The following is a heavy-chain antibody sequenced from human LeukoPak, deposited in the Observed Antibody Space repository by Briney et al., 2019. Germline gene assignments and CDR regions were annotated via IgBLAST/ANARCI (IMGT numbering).Heavy chain of an antibody. J-gene: IGHJ4*02. CDR1: GGSISSYY. CDR3: ARGGGYSYGYAGYYFDY. V-gene: IGHV4-59*01. CDR2: IYDSGST. D-gene: IGHD5-18*01. Sequence: SETLSLTCTVSGGSISSYYWNWVRQPPGKGLEWIGNIYDSGSTNYNPSLKSRVTISVDTSNNQLSLKMSSVTAADTAVYYCARGGGYSYGYAGYYFDYWGQGRLVTVSS.